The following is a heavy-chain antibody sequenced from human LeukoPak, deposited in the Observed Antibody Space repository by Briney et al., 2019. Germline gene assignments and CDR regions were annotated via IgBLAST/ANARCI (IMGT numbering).Heavy chain of an antibody. J-gene: IGHJ4*02. CDR2: ITSTGTSI. CDR3: ARGGRR. CDR1: GFTFSGFW. D-gene: IGHD6-25*01. V-gene: IGHV3-21*01. Sequence: GGSLRLSCAASGFTFSGFWMHWVRQAPGKGLEWVSSITSTGTSIYYADSLKGRFTISRDNAENSLYLQMNSLRVEDTAVYYCARGGRRWGQGTLVTVSS.